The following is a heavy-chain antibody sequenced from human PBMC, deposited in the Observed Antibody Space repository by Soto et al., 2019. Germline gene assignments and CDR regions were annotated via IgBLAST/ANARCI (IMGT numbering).Heavy chain of an antibody. CDR1: GFTFSSYW. Sequence: EVQLVESGGGLVQSGGSLRLSCAASGFTFSSYWMHWVRQAPGKGLVWVSRIKGDGISKNYADSVKGRFTISRDNAKDTVFLQMNGLSADDTAVYYCARGAMGNYYNDYWGQGTLVTVSS. V-gene: IGHV3-74*01. CDR2: IKGDGISK. D-gene: IGHD3-10*01. J-gene: IGHJ4*02. CDR3: ARGAMGNYYNDY.